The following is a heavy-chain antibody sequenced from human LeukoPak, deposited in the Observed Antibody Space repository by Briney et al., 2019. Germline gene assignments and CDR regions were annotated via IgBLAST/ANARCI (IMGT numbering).Heavy chain of an antibody. CDR2: IYSGGST. J-gene: IGHJ4*02. D-gene: IGHD3-3*01. V-gene: IGHV3-66*01. CDR3: ATQYDYDFWSGSLDY. CDR1: GFTVSSNY. Sequence: PGGSLRLSCAASGFTVSSNYMSWVRQAPGKGLEWVSVIYSGGSTYYADSVKGRFTISRDNSKNTLYLQMNSLRAEDTAVYYCATQYDYDFWSGSLDYWGQGTLVTVSS.